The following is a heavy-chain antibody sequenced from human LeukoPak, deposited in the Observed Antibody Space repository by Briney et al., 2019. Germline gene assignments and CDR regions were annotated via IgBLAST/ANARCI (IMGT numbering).Heavy chain of an antibody. CDR1: GFTFSSYV. J-gene: IGHJ6*03. Sequence: GGSLRLSCAASGFTFSSYVMHWVRQAPGKGLGWVAIISYDGSNEYYADSVKGRFTISSDNSKNTLYLQMNSLRAEDTAVYYCAKGRTWTYYYYYMDVWGKGTTVTVSS. D-gene: IGHD3/OR15-3a*01. CDR2: ISYDGSNE. V-gene: IGHV3-30*04. CDR3: AKGRTWTYYYYYMDV.